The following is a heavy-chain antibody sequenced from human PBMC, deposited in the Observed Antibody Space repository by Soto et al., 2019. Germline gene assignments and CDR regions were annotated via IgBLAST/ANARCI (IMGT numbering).Heavy chain of an antibody. J-gene: IGHJ5*01. V-gene: IGHV3-33*01. Sequence: PGGSIRLSCGASGFTFSGYGMHWVRQAPGKGLEWVAVIWHDGSNRYCVDSVKGRFTISRDNAQNTLYLEMNSLRVEDTAVYYCVREAMVAGTVTYNWLESWGRGTLVTVSS. CDR1: GFTFSGYG. CDR2: IWHDGSNR. D-gene: IGHD2-15*01. CDR3: VREAMVAGTVTYNWLES.